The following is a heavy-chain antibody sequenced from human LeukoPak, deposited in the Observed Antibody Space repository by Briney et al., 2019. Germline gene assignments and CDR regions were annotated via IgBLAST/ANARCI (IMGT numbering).Heavy chain of an antibody. CDR3: ARVITMVRGVPPPGMDV. Sequence: RASVKVSCKASGGTFSSYAISWVRQAPGQGLEWMGGIIPIFGTANYAQKFQGRVTITADESTSTAYMELRSLRSEDTAVYYCARVITMVRGVPPPGMDVWGKGTTVTVSS. V-gene: IGHV1-69*13. CDR2: IIPIFGTA. J-gene: IGHJ6*04. CDR1: GGTFSSYA. D-gene: IGHD3-10*01.